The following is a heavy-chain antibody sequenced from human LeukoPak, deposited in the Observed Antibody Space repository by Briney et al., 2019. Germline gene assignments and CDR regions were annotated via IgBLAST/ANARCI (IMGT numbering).Heavy chain of an antibody. V-gene: IGHV3-7*01. J-gene: IGHJ3*02. CDR1: GFTFTTYW. Sequence: GGSLRLSCAASGFTFTTYWMAWVRQAPGKGLEWVANIKQDGSQNQYVDSVKGRFTISRDNTKNSLYLQMNSLRAEDTAVYYCARDSSYKILTAYYDVFDMWGQGTMVTVSS. CDR3: ARDSSYKILTAYYDVFDM. D-gene: IGHD3-9*01. CDR2: IKQDGSQN.